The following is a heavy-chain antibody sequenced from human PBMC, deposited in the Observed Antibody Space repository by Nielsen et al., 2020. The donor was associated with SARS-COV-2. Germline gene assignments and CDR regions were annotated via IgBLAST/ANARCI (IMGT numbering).Heavy chain of an antibody. V-gene: IGHV3-30*04. D-gene: IGHD3-3*01. CDR1: AFTFSNYA. CDR3: ANFWD. CDR2: ISSDGREK. J-gene: IGHJ4*02. Sequence: GASLKISCAASAFTFSNYAVHWVRQAPGKGLEWVAVISSDGREKYYADSVRGRFSISRDTSKNTVYLQMNSVRADDTGVYYCANFWDWGQGTLVTVSS.